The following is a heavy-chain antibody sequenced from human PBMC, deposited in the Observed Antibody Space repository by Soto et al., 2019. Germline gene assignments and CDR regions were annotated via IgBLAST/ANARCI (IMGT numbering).Heavy chain of an antibody. V-gene: IGHV3-72*01. CDR3: ARTKSYGAYDV. D-gene: IGHD3-10*01. Sequence: EVKLVESGGGLVQPGGSLRLSCAVSGFTLSDYYIDWVRQAPGKGLEWLARSRDKANSFSTDYAASVKGRLSISRDDLESSVFLQMNSLRTEDTALYYCARTKSYGAYDVWGQGTVVIVSS. CDR1: GFTLSDYY. CDR2: SRDKANSFST. J-gene: IGHJ3*01.